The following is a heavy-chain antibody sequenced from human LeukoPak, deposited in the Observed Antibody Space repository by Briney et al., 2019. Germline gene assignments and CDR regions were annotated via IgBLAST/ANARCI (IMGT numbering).Heavy chain of an antibody. D-gene: IGHD6-19*01. Sequence: PGGSLRLSCAASGFTFSSYSMNWVRQAPGKGLEWVSYISSSSSTIYYADSVKGRFTISRDNAKNSLYLQMNSLRAEDTAVYYCVLGSSGWYAAFDYWGQGTLVTVSS. V-gene: IGHV3-48*01. CDR1: GFTFSSYS. CDR2: ISSSSSTI. J-gene: IGHJ4*02. CDR3: VLGSSGWYAAFDY.